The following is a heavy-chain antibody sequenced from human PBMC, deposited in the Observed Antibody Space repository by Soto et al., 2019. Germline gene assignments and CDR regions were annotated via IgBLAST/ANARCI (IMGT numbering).Heavy chain of an antibody. D-gene: IGHD2-21*02. CDR3: AREDCSGDSCWFDP. CDR2: ISGSGNT. J-gene: IGHJ5*02. Sequence: PGGSLRLSCAASGFTPSSYAMSWVRQAPGKGLEWVSSISGSGNTYYADSVKGRLTISRDNSKNTLYLQMNSLRAEDTAVYYCAREDCSGDSCWFDPWGHGTLVTVSS. V-gene: IGHV3-23*01. CDR1: GFTPSSYA.